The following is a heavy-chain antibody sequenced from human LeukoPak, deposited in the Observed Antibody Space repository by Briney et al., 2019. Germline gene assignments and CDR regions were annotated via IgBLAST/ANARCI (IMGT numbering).Heavy chain of an antibody. CDR2: IYYSGST. D-gene: IGHD1/OR15-1a*01. J-gene: IGHJ3*02. Sequence: SETLSLTCTVSGGSISSSSYYWGWIRQPPGKGLEWIGSIYYSGSTYYNPSLKSRVTISVDTSKNQFSLKLSSVTAADTAVYYCARDQEQLNAFDIWGQGTMVTVSS. V-gene: IGHV4-39*07. CDR3: ARDQEQLNAFDI. CDR1: GGSISSSSYY.